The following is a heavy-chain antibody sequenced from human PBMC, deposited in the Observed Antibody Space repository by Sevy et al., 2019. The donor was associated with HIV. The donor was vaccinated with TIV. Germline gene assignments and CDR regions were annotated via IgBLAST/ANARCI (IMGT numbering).Heavy chain of an antibody. CDR1: GFTFSSYG. Sequence: GGSLRLSCAASGFTFSSYGMHWVRQAPGKGLEWVAFIRYDGSNKYYADSVKGRFTISRDNSKNTLYLQMNGLRAEDTAVYYCAKVSEDIVVVPAAMRRGENWFDPWGQGTLVTVSS. CDR3: AKVSEDIVVVPAAMRRGENWFDP. V-gene: IGHV3-30*02. CDR2: IRYDGSNK. J-gene: IGHJ5*02. D-gene: IGHD2-2*01.